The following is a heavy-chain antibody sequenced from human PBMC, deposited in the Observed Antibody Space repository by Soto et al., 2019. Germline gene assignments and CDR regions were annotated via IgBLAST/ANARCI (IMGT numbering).Heavy chain of an antibody. D-gene: IGHD3-10*02. Sequence: LRLSCAASGFTFDDYTMHWVRQAPGKGLEWVSLISWDGGSTYYADSVKGRFTISRDNSKNSLYLQMNSLRTEDTALYYCAKGSDYVPVISYYGMDVWGQGTTVTVSS. CDR3: AKGSDYVPVISYYGMDV. CDR1: GFTFDDYT. CDR2: ISWDGGST. V-gene: IGHV3-43*01. J-gene: IGHJ6*02.